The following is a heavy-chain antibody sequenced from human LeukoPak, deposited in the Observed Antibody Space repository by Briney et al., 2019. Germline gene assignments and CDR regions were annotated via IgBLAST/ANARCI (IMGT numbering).Heavy chain of an antibody. V-gene: IGHV3-74*01. CDR3: ARVRATFSPHFDN. CDR2: INSDGGIT. CDR1: GFTFSSYW. Sequence: GGSLRLSCAASGFTFSSYWMHWVRQAPGKGLMWVSRINSDGGITNYADSVKGRFTISGDNAKNTLYLQMNSLRAEDTAVYYCARVRATFSPHFDNWGQGTLVTVSS. J-gene: IGHJ4*02. D-gene: IGHD5-12*01.